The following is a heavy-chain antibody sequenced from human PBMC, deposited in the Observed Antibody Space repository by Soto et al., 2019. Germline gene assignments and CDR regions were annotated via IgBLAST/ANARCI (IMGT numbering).Heavy chain of an antibody. CDR1: GGTFSTYA. D-gene: IGHD5-18*01. V-gene: IGHV1-69*12. CDR3: ASGIQLWLRRINNGYSG. CDR2: IIPMFGTA. J-gene: IGHJ4*02. Sequence: QVQLVQSGAEVKKPESSMKVSCKAPGGTFSTYAISWVRQAPGRGLEWMGGIIPMFGTANYAQRFQDSVTITADESTNTVYMELSSLRSEDTAVYFCASGIQLWLRRINNGYSGWGQGTLVTVSS.